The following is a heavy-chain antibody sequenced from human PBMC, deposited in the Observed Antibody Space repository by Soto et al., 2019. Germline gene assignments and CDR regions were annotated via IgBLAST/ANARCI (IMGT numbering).Heavy chain of an antibody. CDR2: IYYSGST. D-gene: IGHD6-13*01. J-gene: IGHJ6*02. CDR1: GGSISSYY. CDR3: AREGVSSRWYNYYGMDV. V-gene: IGHV4-59*01. Sequence: SETLSLTCTVSGGSISSYYWSWIRQPPGKGLEWIGYIYYSGSTNYNPSLKRRVTISVDTSKNQFSLKLSSVTAADTAVYYCAREGVSSRWYNYYGMDVWGQGTTVTVSS.